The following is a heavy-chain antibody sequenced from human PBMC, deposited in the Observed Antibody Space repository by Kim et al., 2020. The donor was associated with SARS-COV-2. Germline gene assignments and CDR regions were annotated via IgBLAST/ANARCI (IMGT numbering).Heavy chain of an antibody. J-gene: IGHJ4*02. CDR2: INAGSGNT. D-gene: IGHD6-6*01. CDR1: GYTFTTYI. V-gene: IGHV1-3*01. CDR3: ARGGVAYSTSSGY. Sequence: ASVKVSCKASGYTFTTYIMHWVRQAPGQRLEWMGWINAGSGNTKYSQKFQDRVTITRDTSASTVYMELSSLRSEDTALYYCARGGVAYSTSSGYWGQGTL.